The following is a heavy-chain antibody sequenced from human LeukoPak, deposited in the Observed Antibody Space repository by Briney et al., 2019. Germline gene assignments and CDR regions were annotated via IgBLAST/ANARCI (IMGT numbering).Heavy chain of an antibody. CDR3: TRDSPPDY. Sequence: GGSLRLSCAASGFIFGTYSMNWVRQAPGKGLEWVSYISSSSSTIYYADSVKGRFTISRDNAKNSLYLQMNNLRAEDTAIYYCTRDSPPDYWGQGTLVTVSS. CDR2: ISSSSSTI. CDR1: GFIFGTYS. J-gene: IGHJ4*02. V-gene: IGHV3-48*01.